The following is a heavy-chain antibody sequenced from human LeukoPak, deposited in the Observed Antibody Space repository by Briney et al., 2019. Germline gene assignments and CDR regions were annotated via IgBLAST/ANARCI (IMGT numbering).Heavy chain of an antibody. D-gene: IGHD5-24*01. V-gene: IGHV3-30*03. CDR1: GFTFSSYG. Sequence: GGSLRLSCAASGFTFSSYGMHWVRQAPGKGLEWVAVISYDGSNKYYADSVKGRFTISRDNSKNTLYLQMNSLRAEDTAVYYCARSYGMATINYWGQGTLVTVSS. CDR3: ARSYGMATINY. CDR2: ISYDGSNK. J-gene: IGHJ4*02.